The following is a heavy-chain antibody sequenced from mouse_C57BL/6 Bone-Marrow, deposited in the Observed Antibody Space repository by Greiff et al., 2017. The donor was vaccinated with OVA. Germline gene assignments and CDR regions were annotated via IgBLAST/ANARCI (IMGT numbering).Heavy chain of an antibody. CDR1: GYTFTSYD. CDR2: IYHRDGST. CDR3: ARFGNGGRYYAMDY. D-gene: IGHD2-1*01. V-gene: IGHV1-85*01. Sequence: QVQLKESGPELVKPGASVKLSCKASGYTFTSYDINWVKQRPGQGLEWIGWIYHRDGSTKYNEKFKGKATLTVNTSSSTAYMELHSLTSEDSAVYFCARFGNGGRYYAMDYWGQGTSVTVSS. J-gene: IGHJ4*01.